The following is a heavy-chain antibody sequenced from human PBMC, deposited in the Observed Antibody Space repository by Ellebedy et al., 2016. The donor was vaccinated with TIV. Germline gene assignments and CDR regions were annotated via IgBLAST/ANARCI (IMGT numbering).Heavy chain of an antibody. J-gene: IGHJ4*02. V-gene: IGHV3-15*01. Sequence: PGGSLRLSCAASGFTFSNAWMSWVRQAPGKGLEWVGRIKSKTDGGTTDYAAPVKGRFTISRDDSKNTLSLQMNSLKTEDTAVYYCTTEGDYEGLDDYWGQGTLVTVSS. CDR1: GFTFSNAW. D-gene: IGHD4-17*01. CDR2: IKSKTDGGTT. CDR3: TTEGDYEGLDDY.